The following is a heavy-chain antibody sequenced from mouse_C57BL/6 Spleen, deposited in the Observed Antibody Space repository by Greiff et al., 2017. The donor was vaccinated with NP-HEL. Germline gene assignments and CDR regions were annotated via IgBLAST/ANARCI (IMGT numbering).Heavy chain of an antibody. CDR2: IHPSDSNT. D-gene: IGHD1-1*01. Sequence: QVQLQQPGAELVKPGASVKFSCKASGSTFTSYWMHWLKQRPGQGLEWIGRIHPSDSNTNYNQKFKGKATLTVDKSSSTAYMQLSSLTYEDSTVYYCAKWAVVADYWGQGTSVTVSS. CDR3: AKWAVVADY. CDR1: GSTFTSYW. J-gene: IGHJ4*01. V-gene: IGHV1-74*01.